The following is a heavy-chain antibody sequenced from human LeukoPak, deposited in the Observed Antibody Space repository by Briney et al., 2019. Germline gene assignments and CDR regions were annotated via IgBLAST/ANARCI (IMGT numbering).Heavy chain of an antibody. V-gene: IGHV4-59*08. CDR3: ARHHPSWYYYDSSGYPTLGWFDP. D-gene: IGHD3-22*01. CDR2: IYYSGST. Sequence: SETLSLTCTVSGGSISSYYWSWIRQPPGKGLEWIGYIYYSGSTNYIPSLKSRVTISVDTSKNQFSLKLSSVTAADTAVYYCARHHPSWYYYDSSGYPTLGWFDPWGQGTLVTVSS. J-gene: IGHJ5*02. CDR1: GGSISSYY.